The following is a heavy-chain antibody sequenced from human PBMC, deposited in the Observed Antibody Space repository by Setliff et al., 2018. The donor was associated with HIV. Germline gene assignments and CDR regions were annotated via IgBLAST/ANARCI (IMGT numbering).Heavy chain of an antibody. CDR3: VRENDLLDGLDF. CDR1: GGSMSSYY. Sequence: ASETLSLTCTVSGGSMSSYYWSWIRQPAGKGLEWIGRIYPTGSSNYNPSLRSRVTMSVDTSKNQFSLQLNSVTPEDTGLYYCVRENDLLDGLDFWGQGTMVTVSS. J-gene: IGHJ3*01. D-gene: IGHD1-1*01. V-gene: IGHV4-4*07. CDR2: IYPTGSS.